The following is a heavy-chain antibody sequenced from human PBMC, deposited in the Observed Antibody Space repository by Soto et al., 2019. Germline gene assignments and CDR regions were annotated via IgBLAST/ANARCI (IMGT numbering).Heavy chain of an antibody. CDR2: INAGSGNT. J-gene: IGHJ4*01. CDR1: GYTSTNYG. D-gene: IGHD4-17*01. Sequence: ASVKVSCKASGYTSTNYGMHWVRQALGQRLEWMGWINAGSGNTKYSQKFQGRITITRDRCASTVYMELRSLRSEDTAVYYCANDFLEIPGDQRLEHWGPRALVTDPS. CDR3: ANDFLEIPGDQRLEH. V-gene: IGHV1-3*01.